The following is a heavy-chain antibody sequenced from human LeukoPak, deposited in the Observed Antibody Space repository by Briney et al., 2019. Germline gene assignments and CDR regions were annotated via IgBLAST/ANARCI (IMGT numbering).Heavy chain of an antibody. V-gene: IGHV3-33*01. D-gene: IGHD6-6*01. J-gene: IGHJ4*02. CDR3: ARDRGTTSSAGHYFDT. CDR1: GFTFSIFG. CDR2: IWYDGSNK. Sequence: GGSLRLSCAASGFTFSIFGMHWVRQAPGKGLEWVAIIWYDGSNKYYGDSVKGRFTVSRDNSKNTLHLQVNSLRAEDTAVYYCARDRGTTSSAGHYFDTWGQGALVTVSS.